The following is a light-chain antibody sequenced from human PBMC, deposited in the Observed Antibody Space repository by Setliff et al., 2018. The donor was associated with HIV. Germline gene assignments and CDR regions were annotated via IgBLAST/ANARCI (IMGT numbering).Light chain of an antibody. CDR3: QVWDSSSDHYV. CDR1: IIGSKS. V-gene: IGLV3-21*03. CDR2: DAS. Sequence: SYELTQPTSESVAPGKTARITCVGNIIGSKSVHWYQQKPGQAPVMVVYDASDRPSGIPERFSGSKSANTATLTISRVETGDEADYYCQVWDSSSDHYVFGTGTKVTVL. J-gene: IGLJ1*01.